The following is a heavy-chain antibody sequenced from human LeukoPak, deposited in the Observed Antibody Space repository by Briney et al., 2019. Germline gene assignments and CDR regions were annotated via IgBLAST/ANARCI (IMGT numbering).Heavy chain of an antibody. J-gene: IGHJ4*02. CDR2: IKQEGSEE. CDR1: GFTFSSFW. Sequence: GGSLRLSCAASGFTFSSFWMSRVRQAPGKGLEWVANIKQEGSEEYYVGSVKGRFTISRDDARNSLYLQMNSLRAEDTAVYFCARGFELDYWGQGTLVTVSS. CDR3: ARGFELDY. V-gene: IGHV3-7*01.